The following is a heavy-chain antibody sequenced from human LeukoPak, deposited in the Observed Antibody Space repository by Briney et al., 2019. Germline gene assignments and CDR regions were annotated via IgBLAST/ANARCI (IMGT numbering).Heavy chain of an antibody. CDR3: VRAHRDYYGSGSYPI. CDR1: DYTFTSYG. CDR2: ISTYNGNT. V-gene: IGHV1-18*01. J-gene: IGHJ4*02. D-gene: IGHD3-10*01. Sequence: ASVKVSCKTSDYTFTSYGISWVRQAPGQGLEWMGWISTYNGNTNFAQKFQGRVTMTTDASTSTAYMELRSLRSDDTAVYYCVRAHRDYYGSGSYPIWGQGTLVIVSS.